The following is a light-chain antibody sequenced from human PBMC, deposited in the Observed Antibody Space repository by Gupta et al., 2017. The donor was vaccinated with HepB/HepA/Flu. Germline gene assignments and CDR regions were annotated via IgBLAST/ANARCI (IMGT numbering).Light chain of an antibody. CDR1: CSDIGTYQY. CDR2: EVS. J-gene: IGLJ1*01. Sequence: QSVLTQPASVPGSPRQSITIPCTRTCSDIGTYQYVSWYQQHPGKAPKLILYEVSSRPSGVSYRFSGSESGNTASLTISGLQAEDGADYYCGADGTRAIFGPGTRVSVL. V-gene: IGLV2-14*01. CDR3: GADGTRAI.